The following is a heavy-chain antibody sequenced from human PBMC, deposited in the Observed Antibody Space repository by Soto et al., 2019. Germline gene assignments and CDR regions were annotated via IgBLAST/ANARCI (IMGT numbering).Heavy chain of an antibody. D-gene: IGHD2-15*01. CDR1: GFTFSSCT. V-gene: IGHV3-21*06. J-gene: IGHJ6*02. Sequence: EVHLVESGGGLVKPGGSLRLSCAVSGFTFSSCTMNWVRQAPGKGLEWVSSISPSSGHIYYADSVKGRFTISRDNAKNSRFLQMNSLGGEHTSVYYCSGCSGGACHNNYGMDVWGQGTTVTVSS. CDR2: ISPSSGHI. CDR3: SGCSGGACHNNYGMDV.